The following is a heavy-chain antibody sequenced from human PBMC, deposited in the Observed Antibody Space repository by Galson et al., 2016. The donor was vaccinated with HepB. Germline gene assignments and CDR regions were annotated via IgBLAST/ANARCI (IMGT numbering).Heavy chain of an antibody. V-gene: IGHV4-34*01. CDR2: INHSGST. CDR3: ARGRGRTYYFDY. J-gene: IGHJ4*02. CDR1: GFTFSSYW. D-gene: IGHD2-15*01. Sequence: LRLSCAASGFTFSSYWMHWVRQTPGKGLEWIGEINHSGSTNYNPSLKSRVTISVDTSKNQFSLKLSSVTAADTAVYYCARGRGRTYYFDYWGQGTLVTVSS.